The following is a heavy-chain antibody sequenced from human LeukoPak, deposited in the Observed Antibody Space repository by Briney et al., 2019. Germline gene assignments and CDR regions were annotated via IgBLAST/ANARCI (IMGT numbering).Heavy chain of an antibody. Sequence: GGSLRLSCAASGFTFSSYWMSWVRQAPGKGLEWVANIKQDGSEKYYVDSVKGRFTISRDNAKNSLYLQMNSLRAEDTAVYYCARCWLSGGGNFHYYYMDVWGKGTTVTVSS. D-gene: IGHD3-10*02. CDR2: IKQDGSEK. CDR1: GFTFSSYW. J-gene: IGHJ6*03. V-gene: IGHV3-7*01. CDR3: ARCWLSGGGNFHYYYMDV.